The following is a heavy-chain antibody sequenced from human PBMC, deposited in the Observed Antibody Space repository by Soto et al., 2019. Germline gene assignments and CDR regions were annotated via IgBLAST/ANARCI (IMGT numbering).Heavy chain of an antibody. CDR3: ARRVVAGIRYYFDS. Sequence: QITLKESVPTLGKPTQTLTLTCTFSGFSLSSSGVGVGWIRQPPGKALEWLTFIYWDDDKRYSPSLKSRLTITKETSKTQVVLTLTLMDPVDTATYYGARRVVAGIRYYFDSWGQGTLLTVSS. CDR1: GFSLSSSGVG. V-gene: IGHV2-5*02. D-gene: IGHD2-15*01. CDR2: IYWDDDK. J-gene: IGHJ4*02.